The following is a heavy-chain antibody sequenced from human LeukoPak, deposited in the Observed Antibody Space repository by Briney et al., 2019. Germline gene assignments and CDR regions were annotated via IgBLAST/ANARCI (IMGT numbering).Heavy chain of an antibody. CDR1: GFTFSSFG. J-gene: IGHJ6*02. CDR2: ISNDGRDK. CDR3: AKDIYGSGIHGMDA. Sequence: GGSLRLSCAASGFTFSSFGMHWVRQAPGKGLGWVGIISNDGRDKYHTESVKGRFTISRDNSKTTLYLQMNSLRAEDTAVYYCAKDIYGSGIHGMDAWGQGTTVTVSS. D-gene: IGHD3-10*01. V-gene: IGHV3-30*18.